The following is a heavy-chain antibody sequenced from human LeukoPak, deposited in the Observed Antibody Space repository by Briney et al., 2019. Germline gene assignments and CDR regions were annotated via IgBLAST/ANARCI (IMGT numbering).Heavy chain of an antibody. Sequence: GGSLRLSCAASGFTFNTYSMNWVRQAPGKGLEWVSSISSSSSYIYYADSVKGRFTISRDNSMNTLYLQMNSLRAEDTAVYYCAKVATVTQNFDYWGQGTLVTVSS. V-gene: IGHV3-21*04. CDR3: AKVATVTQNFDY. D-gene: IGHD4-17*01. CDR2: ISSSSSYI. J-gene: IGHJ4*02. CDR1: GFTFNTYS.